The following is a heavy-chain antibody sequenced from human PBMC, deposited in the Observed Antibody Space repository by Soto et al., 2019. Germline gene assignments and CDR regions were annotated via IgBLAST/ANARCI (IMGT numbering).Heavy chain of an antibody. D-gene: IGHD2-15*01. Sequence: ASVKVSCKASGYTFTSYAMNWLRQAPGQGLEWMGWINTNTGNPTYAQGFTGRFVFSLDTSVSTAYLQICSLKAEDTAVYYCARDYCSGGSCYFDYWGQGTLVTVS. J-gene: IGHJ4*02. CDR1: GYTFTSYA. V-gene: IGHV7-4-1*01. CDR3: ARDYCSGGSCYFDY. CDR2: INTNTGNP.